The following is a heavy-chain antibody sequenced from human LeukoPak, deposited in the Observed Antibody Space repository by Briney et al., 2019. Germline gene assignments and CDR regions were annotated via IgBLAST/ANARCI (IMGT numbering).Heavy chain of an antibody. D-gene: IGHD6-19*01. Sequence: GGSLRLSCAASGFTFSTYGMHWVRQAPGMGLDWVAFFRYDGTNRYYADSVKGRFTISRDNSKNTLYLQMNSLRPEDTAVYYCVKSPSQAGYTSAWYGDYYYYMDVWGKGTTVTVSS. V-gene: IGHV3-30*02. J-gene: IGHJ6*03. CDR2: FRYDGTNR. CDR1: GFTFSTYG. CDR3: VKSPSQAGYTSAWYGDYYYYMDV.